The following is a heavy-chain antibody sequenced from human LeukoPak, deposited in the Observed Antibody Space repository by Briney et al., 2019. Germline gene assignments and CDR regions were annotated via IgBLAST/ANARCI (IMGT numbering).Heavy chain of an antibody. CDR2: FDPEDGET. J-gene: IGHJ4*02. Sequence: ASVKVSCKVSGYTLTELSMHWVRQAPGKGLEWMGGFDPEDGETIYAQKFQGRATMTEDTSTDTAYMELSSLRSEDTAVYYCATQRELYRFKYYFDYWGQGTLVTVSS. V-gene: IGHV1-24*01. CDR3: ATQRELYRFKYYFDY. D-gene: IGHD1-26*01. CDR1: GYTLTELS.